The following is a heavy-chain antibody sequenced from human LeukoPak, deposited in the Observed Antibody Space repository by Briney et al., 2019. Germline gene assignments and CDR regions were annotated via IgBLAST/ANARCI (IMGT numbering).Heavy chain of an antibody. D-gene: IGHD1-26*01. J-gene: IGHJ4*02. CDR3: ARDPGELLWGRGGFDY. V-gene: IGHV4-39*07. CDR1: GGSISSYY. CDR2: IYYSGST. Sequence: SETLSLTCTVSGGSISSYYWGWIRQPPGKGLEWIGSIYYSGSTYYNPSLKSRVTISVDTSKNQFSLKLSSVTAADTAVYYCARDPGELLWGRGGFDYWGQGTLVTVSS.